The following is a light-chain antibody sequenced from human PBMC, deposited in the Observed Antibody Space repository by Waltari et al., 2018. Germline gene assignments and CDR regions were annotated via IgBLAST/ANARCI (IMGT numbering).Light chain of an antibody. Sequence: YALTQPPSVSVAPGQTARMICGGAKIGGNSVHWYQQKPGQAPVLVVFDDTNRPSGIPDRSSGSKSGTTATLTISRVETGDEAAYYCQVWHNNRDTPWFGGGTKLTVL. V-gene: IGLV3-21*02. J-gene: IGLJ3*02. CDR1: KIGGNS. CDR2: DDT. CDR3: QVWHNNRDTPW.